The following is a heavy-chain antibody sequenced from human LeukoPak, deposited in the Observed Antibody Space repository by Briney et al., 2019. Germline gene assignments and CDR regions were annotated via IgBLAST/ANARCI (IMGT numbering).Heavy chain of an antibody. CDR3: ARSLGIAAAGTSDY. Sequence: GGSLRLSCVTSGFRFSNYAIHWVRQAPGKGLEYVSAISSNGGSTYYANSVKGRFTISTDNSKNTLYLQMGSLRAEDTAVYYCARSLGIAAAGTSDYWGQGTLVAVSS. V-gene: IGHV3-64*01. CDR1: GFRFSNYA. J-gene: IGHJ4*02. CDR2: ISSNGGST. D-gene: IGHD6-13*01.